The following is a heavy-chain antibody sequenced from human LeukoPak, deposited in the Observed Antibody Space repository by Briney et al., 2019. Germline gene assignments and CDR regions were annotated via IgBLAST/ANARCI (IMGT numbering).Heavy chain of an antibody. Sequence: SETLSLTCTVSGDSISSYYWSWIRQPPGKGLEWLGYIYVTGTTNYNPSLKSRVTISVDTSKNQFSMKLNSVTAADTAVYYCATSKGYSSGWHVDYWGQETLVTVSS. D-gene: IGHD6-19*01. J-gene: IGHJ4*02. CDR3: ATSKGYSSGWHVDY. CDR2: IYVTGTT. CDR1: GDSISSYY. V-gene: IGHV4-59*01.